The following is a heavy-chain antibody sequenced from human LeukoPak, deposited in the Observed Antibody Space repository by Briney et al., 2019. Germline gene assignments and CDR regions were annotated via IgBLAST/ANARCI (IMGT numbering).Heavy chain of an antibody. CDR2: ISSTSSTI. CDR1: GFTFSSYS. J-gene: IGHJ4*02. V-gene: IGHV3-48*01. CDR3: ARSLLWALDY. Sequence: GGSLRLSSAGSGFTFSSYSMNWVRQAPGKGLEWISYISSTSSTIYYADSVKGRFTISRDNAKNSLYLQMNSLRAEDTAVYYCARSLLWALDYWGQGTLVTVSS. D-gene: IGHD1-26*01.